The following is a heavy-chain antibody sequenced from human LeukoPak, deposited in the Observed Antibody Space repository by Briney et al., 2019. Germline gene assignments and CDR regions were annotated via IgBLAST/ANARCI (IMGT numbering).Heavy chain of an antibody. CDR1: GFSFRSHW. D-gene: IGHD1-1*01. Sequence: QSGGSLRLSCAASGFSFRSHWMHWVRQAPAKGLVWVSRTDSDGSDISYADSVKGRFTISRDNAKNTLYLQMDSLRAEDTAVYYCALITGKRDFGYWGQGTPVTVSS. CDR3: ALITGKRDFGY. V-gene: IGHV3-74*01. J-gene: IGHJ4*02. CDR2: TDSDGSDI.